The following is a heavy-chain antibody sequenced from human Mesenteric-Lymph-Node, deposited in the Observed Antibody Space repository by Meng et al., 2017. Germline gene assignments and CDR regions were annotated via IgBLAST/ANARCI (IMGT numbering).Heavy chain of an antibody. CDR3: ARGGRGSDDAFDI. CDR1: GFTFRSYW. V-gene: IGHV3-74*01. J-gene: IGHJ3*02. D-gene: IGHD5-12*01. Sequence: GESLKISCAGSGFTFRSYWMHWVRQAPGKGLVWVARIKGDGSSTSYADSVKGRFAISRDNAKNTLFLQMNSLRVEDTAVYYCARGGRGSDDAFDIWGQGTMVTVSS. CDR2: IKGDGSST.